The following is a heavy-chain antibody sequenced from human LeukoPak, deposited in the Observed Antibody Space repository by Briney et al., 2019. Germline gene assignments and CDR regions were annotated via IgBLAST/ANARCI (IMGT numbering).Heavy chain of an antibody. CDR3: ARASFIAVAGTGLLPEQYYFDY. Sequence: ASVKVFCRASGYTFTGYYMHWVRQAPGQGLEWMGRINPNSGGTNYAQKFQGRVTMTRDTSISTAYMELSSLRSEDTAVYYCARASFIAVAGTGLLPEQYYFDYWGQGTLVTVSS. V-gene: IGHV1-2*06. D-gene: IGHD6-19*01. CDR1: GYTFTGYY. J-gene: IGHJ4*02. CDR2: INPNSGGT.